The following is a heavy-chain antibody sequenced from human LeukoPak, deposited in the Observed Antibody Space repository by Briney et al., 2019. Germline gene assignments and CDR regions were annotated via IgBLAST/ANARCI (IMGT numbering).Heavy chain of an antibody. J-gene: IGHJ4*02. CDR3: TKDLPFTRGGVIVD. V-gene: IGHV3-15*01. CDR1: GFTFSSYG. D-gene: IGHD3-16*01. CDR2: IKSKVNGETT. Sequence: PGGSLRLSCAASGFTFSSYGMSWVRQAPGKGLEWVGRIKSKVNGETTDYGEPVQGRFTISRDDSKNMLYLQMNSLTSEDTAMYYCTKDLPFTRGGVIVDWGQGTLVTVSS.